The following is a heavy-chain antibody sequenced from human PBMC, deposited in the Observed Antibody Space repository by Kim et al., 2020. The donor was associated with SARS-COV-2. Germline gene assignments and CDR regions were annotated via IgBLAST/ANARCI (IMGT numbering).Heavy chain of an antibody. CDR1: GYTLTELS. CDR3: ATLFGNSRAWGTDY. Sequence: ASVKVSCKVSGYTLTELSMHWVRQAPGKGLEWMGGFDPEDGETIYAQKFQGRVTMTEDTSTDTAYMELSSLRSEDTAVYYCATLFGNSRAWGTDYWGQGTLVTVSS. V-gene: IGHV1-24*01. CDR2: FDPEDGET. J-gene: IGHJ4*02. D-gene: IGHD3-10*01.